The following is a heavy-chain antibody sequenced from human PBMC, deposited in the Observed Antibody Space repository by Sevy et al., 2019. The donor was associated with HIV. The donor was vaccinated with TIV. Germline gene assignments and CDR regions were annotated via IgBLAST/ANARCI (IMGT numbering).Heavy chain of an antibody. D-gene: IGHD6-6*01. CDR3: ARSIAAPRGMDV. V-gene: IGHV4-59*01. J-gene: IGHJ6*02. CDR1: GDSISSYY. Sequence: SETLSLTCTISGDSISSYYWSWIRQPPGKGLEWIGYIFYNGITNYNPSLKSRVTISVDTSKNQFSLKLSSVTASDTAVYYCARSIAAPRGMDVWGQGTTVTVSS. CDR2: IFYNGIT.